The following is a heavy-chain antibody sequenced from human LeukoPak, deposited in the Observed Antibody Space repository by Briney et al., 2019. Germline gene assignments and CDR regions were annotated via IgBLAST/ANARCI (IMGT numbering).Heavy chain of an antibody. CDR1: GFTLSSCW. Sequence: GGSLRLSCAASGFTLSSCWMSWVRQAPGKGLEWVANIKQDGSEKYYVDSVKGRFTISRDNTKNSLYLQMNSLRAEDTALYYCAISATARGGFDYWGQGTLVTVSS. V-gene: IGHV3-7*01. D-gene: IGHD1-14*01. CDR3: AISATARGGFDY. J-gene: IGHJ4*02. CDR2: IKQDGSEK.